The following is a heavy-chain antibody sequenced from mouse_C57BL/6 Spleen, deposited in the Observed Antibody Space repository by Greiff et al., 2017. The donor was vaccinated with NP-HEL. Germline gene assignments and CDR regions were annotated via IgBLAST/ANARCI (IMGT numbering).Heavy chain of an antibody. D-gene: IGHD2-1*01. CDR1: GYAFSSSW. CDR2: LYPGDGDT. CDR3: AKIYYGNQYCFDY. J-gene: IGHJ2*01. Sequence: QVQLKQSGPELVKPGASVKISCKASGYAFSSSWMNWVKQRPGKGLEWIGRLYPGDGDTNYNGKFKGKATLTADKSSSTAYMQLSSLTSEDSAVYFCAKIYYGNQYCFDYWGQGTTLTVSS. V-gene: IGHV1-82*01.